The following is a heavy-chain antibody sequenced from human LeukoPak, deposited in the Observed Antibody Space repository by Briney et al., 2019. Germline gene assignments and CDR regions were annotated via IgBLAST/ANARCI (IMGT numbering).Heavy chain of an antibody. D-gene: IGHD2-2*01. CDR3: ATDHGAGRYCTSTTCYLNP. CDR2: IYSGGST. J-gene: IGHJ5*02. CDR1: GXTVSDNY. V-gene: IGHV3-66*01. Sequence: GGSLRLSCAASGXTVSDNYMTWVRQAPGKGLEWVSVIYSGGSTDYADSVKGRFTISRDNSKNTLYLQMNSLRAEDTAMYYCATDHGAGRYCTSTTCYLNPWGQGTLVTVSS.